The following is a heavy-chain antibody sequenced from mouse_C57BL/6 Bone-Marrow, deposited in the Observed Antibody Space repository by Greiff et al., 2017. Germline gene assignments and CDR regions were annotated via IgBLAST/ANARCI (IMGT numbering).Heavy chain of an antibody. V-gene: IGHV5-6*01. CDR1: GFTFSSYG. D-gene: IGHD2-2*01. Sequence: EVHLVESGGDLVKPGGSLKLSCAASGFTFSSYGMSWVRQTPDKRLEWVATISSGGSYTYYPDSVKGRFTISRDNAKNTLYLQMSSLKSEDTAMYYCARPMVTTPYWYFDVWGTGTTVTVSS. CDR2: ISSGGSYT. CDR3: ARPMVTTPYWYFDV. J-gene: IGHJ1*03.